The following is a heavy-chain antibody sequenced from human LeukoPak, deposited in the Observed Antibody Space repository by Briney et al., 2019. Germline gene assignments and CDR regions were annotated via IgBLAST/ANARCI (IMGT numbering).Heavy chain of an antibody. V-gene: IGHV4-39*01. CDR2: IFYIGTT. CDR3: ARPGCCSAAWCGFDI. Sequence: SETLSLTCTVSGGSISSSSHYWGWIRQPPGKGLEWIGSIFYIGTTYYNPSLKSRVTISVDTSKNQFSLNLSSVTAADTAVYYCARPGCCSAAWCGFDIWGQGTMVTVSS. D-gene: IGHD2-15*01. J-gene: IGHJ3*02. CDR1: GGSISSSSHY.